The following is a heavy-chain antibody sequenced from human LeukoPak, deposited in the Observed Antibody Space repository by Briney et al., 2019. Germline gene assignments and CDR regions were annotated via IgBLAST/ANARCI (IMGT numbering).Heavy chain of an antibody. CDR1: RYTFSGYY. CDR3: ARTGIYDSSGYYLDY. CDR2: INPNSGGT. D-gene: IGHD3-22*01. V-gene: IGHV1-2*02. J-gene: IGHJ4*02. Sequence: ASVKVSCEASRYTFSGYYIYWVRQAPGQGLEWMGWINPNSGGTNYAQKFQGRVTMTRDTSISTAYMELSRLRSDDTAVYYCARTGIYDSSGYYLDYWGQETLVTVSS.